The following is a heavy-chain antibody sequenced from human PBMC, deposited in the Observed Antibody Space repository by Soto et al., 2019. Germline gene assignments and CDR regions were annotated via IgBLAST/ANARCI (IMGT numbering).Heavy chain of an antibody. CDR2: IIPIFGTA. D-gene: IGHD6-6*01. CDR3: ARGNRDWYSSSIEGDWFDP. Sequence: SVKVFCKASGGTFSSYAISWVRQAPGQGLEWMGGIIPIFGTANYAQKFQGRVTITADESTSTAYMELSSLRSEDTAVYYCARGNRDWYSSSIEGDWFDPWGHGTLVTVSS. V-gene: IGHV1-69*13. CDR1: GGTFSSYA. J-gene: IGHJ5*02.